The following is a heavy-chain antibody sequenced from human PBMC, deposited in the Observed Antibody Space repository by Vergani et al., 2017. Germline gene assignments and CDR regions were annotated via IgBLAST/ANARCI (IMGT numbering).Heavy chain of an antibody. V-gene: IGHV1-2*02. CDR2: FNPNSGGT. J-gene: IGHJ4*02. D-gene: IGHD3-16*01. CDR1: GFTFSGYY. CDR3: AGDTRGGEWSGGY. Sequence: QVQLVQSGAEVKKPGASVKVSCKTSGFTFSGYYIHWVRQAPGQGLGWMGWFNPNSGGTNYAQKFQGRVTMTRDTSSNTAYMERNRLKSDDTAMYYGAGDTRGGEWSGGYWGQGTLVTVSS.